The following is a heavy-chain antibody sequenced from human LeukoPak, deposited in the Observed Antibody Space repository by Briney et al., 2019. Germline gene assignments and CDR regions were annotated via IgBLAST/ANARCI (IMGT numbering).Heavy chain of an antibody. J-gene: IGHJ4*02. CDR3: AKRGVVIRVILVGFHKEAYYFDS. V-gene: IGHV3-23*01. D-gene: IGHD3-22*01. CDR1: GFAFSGYA. Sequence: PGGSLRLSCTVSGFAFSGYAMSWVRQAPGKGPEWVSSIGARGDVTYSADSVKGRFTISRDNPRNTLYLQMNSLSAEDTAVYFCAKRGVVIRVILVGFHKEAYYFDSWGQGALVTVSS. CDR2: IGARGDVT.